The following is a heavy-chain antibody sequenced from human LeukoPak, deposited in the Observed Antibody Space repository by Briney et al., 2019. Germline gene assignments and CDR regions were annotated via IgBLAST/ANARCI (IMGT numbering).Heavy chain of an antibody. CDR3: ARLREEKSIYSSLAG. V-gene: IGHV1-8*01. Sequence: ASVKDSCKASGYTFTSYDINWVRQATGQGLEWMGWMNPNSGNTGYAQKLQGRVTMTRNTSISTAYMELSSLRSEDTAVYYCARLREEKSIYSSLAGWGQGTLVTVSS. CDR1: GYTFTSYD. J-gene: IGHJ4*02. D-gene: IGHD6-13*01. CDR2: MNPNSGNT.